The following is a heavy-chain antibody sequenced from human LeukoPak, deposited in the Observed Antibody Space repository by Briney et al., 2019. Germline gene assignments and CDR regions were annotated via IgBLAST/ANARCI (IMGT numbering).Heavy chain of an antibody. J-gene: IGHJ5*02. CDR3: AKDVRRCNGACT. CDR2: ISSSGSDT. D-gene: IGHD2-8*01. Sequence: PGGSLRLSCAASGFTFTNYAMSWVRQAPGKGLEWVSAISSSGSDTYYADPVKGRFTVSRDNSKNTLSLQMNSLRVEDTAIYYCAKDVRRCNGACTWGQGTLVTVSS. V-gene: IGHV3-23*01. CDR1: GFTFTNYA.